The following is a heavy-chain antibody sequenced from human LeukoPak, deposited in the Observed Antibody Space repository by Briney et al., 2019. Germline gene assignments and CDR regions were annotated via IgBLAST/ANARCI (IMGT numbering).Heavy chain of an antibody. J-gene: IGHJ3*02. CDR2: INPNSGGT. CDR1: GYPFISTG. D-gene: IGHD2-2*01. Sequence: ASVKVSCKASGYPFISTGINWLRQAPGQGLEWMGWINPNSGGTNYAQKFQGRVTMTRDTSISTAYMELSRLRSDDTAVYYCARSRIYCSSTSCYPAAFDIWGQGTMVTVSS. CDR3: ARSRIYCSSTSCYPAAFDI. V-gene: IGHV1-2*02.